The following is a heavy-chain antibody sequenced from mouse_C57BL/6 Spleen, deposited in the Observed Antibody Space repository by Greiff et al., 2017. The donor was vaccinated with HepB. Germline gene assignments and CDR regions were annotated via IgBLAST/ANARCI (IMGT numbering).Heavy chain of an antibody. CDR3: TRFITTVVARFDY. CDR2: IDPETGGT. Sequence: QVQLQQSGAELVRPGASVTLSCKASGYTFTAYEMHWVKQTPVHGLEWIGAIDPETGGTAYNQKFKGKARLTADKSSSTAYMELRSLTSEDSAVYYCTRFITTVVARFDYWGQGTTLTVSS. D-gene: IGHD1-1*01. CDR1: GYTFTAYE. V-gene: IGHV1-15*01. J-gene: IGHJ2*01.